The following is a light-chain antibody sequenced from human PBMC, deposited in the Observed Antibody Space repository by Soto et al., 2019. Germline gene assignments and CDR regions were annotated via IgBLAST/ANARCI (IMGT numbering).Light chain of an antibody. Sequence: QSVLTQPPSASGTPGQRVTISCSGSSSNIGSNYVSWYQQLPGTAPKLLIYKDNQRPSGVPDRFSGSKSGTSASLAISGLRSEDEADYYCAAWDDSLSGGVFGTGTKLTVL. CDR2: KDN. V-gene: IGLV1-47*01. CDR1: SSNIGSNY. J-gene: IGLJ1*01. CDR3: AAWDDSLSGGV.